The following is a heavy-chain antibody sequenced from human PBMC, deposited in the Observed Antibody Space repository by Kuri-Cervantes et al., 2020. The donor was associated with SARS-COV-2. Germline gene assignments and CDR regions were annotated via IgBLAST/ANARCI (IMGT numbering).Heavy chain of an antibody. CDR2: ISWRSGSI. Sequence: SLKISCAASGFAFDDYAMHWVRQAPGKGLEWVSGISWRSGSIGYADSVKGRFTISRDNAKNSLYLQMNSLRAEDTAVYYCARGGGSETTPIDYWGQGTLVTVSS. CDR1: GFAFDDYA. CDR3: ARGGGSETTPIDY. D-gene: IGHD1/OR15-1a*01. V-gene: IGHV3-9*01. J-gene: IGHJ4*02.